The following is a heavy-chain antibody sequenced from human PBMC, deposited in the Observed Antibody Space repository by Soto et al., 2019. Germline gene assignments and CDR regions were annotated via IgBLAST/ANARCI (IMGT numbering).Heavy chain of an antibody. Sequence: PSETLSLTCTVSGGSISSGGYYWSWIRQHPGKGLEWIGYIYYSGSTYYNPSLKSRVTISVDTSKNQFSLKLSSVTAADTAVYYCARARVVVPAAPVANWFAPSGQGTLVTVSS. CDR1: GGSISSGGYY. CDR3: ARARVVVPAAPVANWFAP. CDR2: IYYSGST. D-gene: IGHD2-2*01. V-gene: IGHV4-31*03. J-gene: IGHJ5*02.